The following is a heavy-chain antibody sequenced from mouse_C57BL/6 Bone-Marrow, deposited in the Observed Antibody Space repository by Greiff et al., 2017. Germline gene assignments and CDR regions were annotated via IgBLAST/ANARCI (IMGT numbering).Heavy chain of an antibody. CDR2: IYPGSGST. CDR3: ARPYYSNYWYFDV. V-gene: IGHV1-55*01. J-gene: IGHJ1*03. D-gene: IGHD2-5*01. Sequence: VQLKQPGAELVKPGASVKMSCKASGYTFTSYWITWVKQRPGQGLEWIGDIYPGSGSTNYNEKFKSKATLTVDTSSSTAYMQLSSRTSEDSAVYYCARPYYSNYWYFDVWGTGTTVTVSS. CDR1: GYTFTSYW.